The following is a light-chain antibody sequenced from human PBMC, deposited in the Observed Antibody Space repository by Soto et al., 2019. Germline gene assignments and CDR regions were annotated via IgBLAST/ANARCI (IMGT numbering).Light chain of an antibody. Sequence: EIVLTQSPGTLSLSPGERATLSCRASQSVSSRSLAWYQQKPGQAPRLLIYGASSRATGIPDRFSGSGSGTDFSLTISRLEPEDLVVYYCQQYGSSPRTFGQGTKLEIK. J-gene: IGKJ2*02. CDR2: GAS. CDR1: QSVSSRS. CDR3: QQYGSSPRT. V-gene: IGKV3-20*01.